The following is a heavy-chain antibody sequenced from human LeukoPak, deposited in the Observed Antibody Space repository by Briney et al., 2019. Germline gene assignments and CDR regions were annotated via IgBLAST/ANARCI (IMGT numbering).Heavy chain of an antibody. CDR1: GFTFSSYA. V-gene: IGHV3-23*01. CDR2: ISGSGDTT. J-gene: IGHJ4*02. Sequence: GGSLRLSCAASGFTFSSYAMNWVRQAPGKGLEWVSFISGSGDTTYYADSVKGRFTISRDNSKNTLYLQMNSLRAEDTAVYYCAKDRKWLVPYYFDYWGQGTLVTVSS. D-gene: IGHD6-19*01. CDR3: AKDRKWLVPYYFDY.